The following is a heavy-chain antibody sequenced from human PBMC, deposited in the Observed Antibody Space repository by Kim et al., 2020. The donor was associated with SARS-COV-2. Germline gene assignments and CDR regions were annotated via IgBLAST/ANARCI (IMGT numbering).Heavy chain of an antibody. J-gene: IGHJ3*02. Sequence: NPTLNSRVTITVDTSKNQFSLKLSPVTAADTAVYYCARGGVGATPDAFDIWGQGTMVTVSS. V-gene: IGHV4-59*09. CDR3: ARGGVGATPDAFDI. D-gene: IGHD1-26*01.